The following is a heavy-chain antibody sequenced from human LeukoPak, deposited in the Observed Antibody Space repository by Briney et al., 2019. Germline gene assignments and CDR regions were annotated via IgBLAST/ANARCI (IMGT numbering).Heavy chain of an antibody. CDR3: ARVKVGAMGY. Sequence: SETLSLTCTVSGYSISSGYYWGWIRQPPGKGLEWIGSIYHSGSTYYNPSLKSRVTISVDTSKNQFSLKLSSVTAADTAVYYCARVKVGAMGYWGQGTLVTVSS. D-gene: IGHD1-26*01. J-gene: IGHJ4*02. V-gene: IGHV4-38-2*02. CDR2: IYHSGST. CDR1: GYSISSGYY.